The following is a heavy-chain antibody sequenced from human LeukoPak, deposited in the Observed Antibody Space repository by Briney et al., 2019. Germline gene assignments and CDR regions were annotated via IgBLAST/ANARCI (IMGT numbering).Heavy chain of an antibody. CDR1: GFTLDDYT. Sequence: WGSLRLSCAASGFTLDDYTMHCVRQAPGEGVEWVSLISWDGGSTYYADSVKGRFTISRDNSKNSLYLQMNSLRTEDTALYYCAKDGSSWYSHYYYYYMDVWGKGTTVTVSS. V-gene: IGHV3-43*01. D-gene: IGHD6-13*01. J-gene: IGHJ6*03. CDR2: ISWDGGST. CDR3: AKDGSSWYSHYYYYYMDV.